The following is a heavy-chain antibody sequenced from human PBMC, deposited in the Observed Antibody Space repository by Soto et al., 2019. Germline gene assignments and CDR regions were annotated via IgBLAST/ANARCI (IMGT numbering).Heavy chain of an antibody. CDR1: LYTFTCYP. J-gene: IGHJ3*01. CDR2: INPDNGNR. Sequence: ASVXVSFKASLYTFTCYPIQCWLQAAGQRLECMGWINPDNGNRQYSPKFQDRLTITRDTSADTAYMDLSRLTSEDTAIYFCASDVEYKYLDDAMDLWGQGKMVT. V-gene: IGHV1-3*01. D-gene: IGHD2-2*01. CDR3: ASDVEYKYLDDAMDL.